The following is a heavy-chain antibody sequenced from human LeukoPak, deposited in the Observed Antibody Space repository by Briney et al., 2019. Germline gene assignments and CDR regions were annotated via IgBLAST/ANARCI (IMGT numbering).Heavy chain of an antibody. Sequence: GGSLRLSCVASGFIFSNYWMSWVRQVPGKGLEWVANTKQDGREKYLVDSVKGRFTISRDNAKNSLYLQMNSLRAEDTAVYYCARDLLVRGVTPGYMDVWGKGTTVTVSS. D-gene: IGHD3-10*01. V-gene: IGHV3-7*01. J-gene: IGHJ6*03. CDR1: GFIFSNYW. CDR2: TKQDGREK. CDR3: ARDLLVRGVTPGYMDV.